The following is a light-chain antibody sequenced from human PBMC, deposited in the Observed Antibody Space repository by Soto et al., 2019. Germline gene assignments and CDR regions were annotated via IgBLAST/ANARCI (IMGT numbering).Light chain of an antibody. CDR2: ANS. CDR1: SSNIGAGYD. Sequence: QSVLTQPPSVSGAPGQRVTISCTGSSSNIGAGYDVHWYQQLPGTAPKLLIYANSNRPSGVPDRFSGSKSGTSASLAITGLQAEDEAEYYCQSYDSSLSGWVFGGGTKLTVL. J-gene: IGLJ3*02. CDR3: QSYDSSLSGWV. V-gene: IGLV1-40*01.